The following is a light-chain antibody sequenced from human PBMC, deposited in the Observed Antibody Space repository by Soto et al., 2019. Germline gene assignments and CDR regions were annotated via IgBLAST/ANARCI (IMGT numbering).Light chain of an antibody. J-gene: IGLJ2*01. CDR3: AAWDGSLNVVV. V-gene: IGLV1-44*01. CDR1: TSNIGTNP. Sequence: QSVLTQPPSASGTPGQRVTISCSGGTSNIGTNPVTWYQHLPGTAPKLLIYTNTQRPSGVPDRFSGSKSGTSASLAVSGLQSEDEGDYYCAAWDGSLNVVVFGGGTKLTVL. CDR2: TNT.